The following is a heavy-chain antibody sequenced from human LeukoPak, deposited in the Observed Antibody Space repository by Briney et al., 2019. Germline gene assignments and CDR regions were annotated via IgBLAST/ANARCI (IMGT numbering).Heavy chain of an antibody. D-gene: IGHD6-13*01. Sequence: GGSLRLSCAASGFTLSSYTMHWVRQAPGKGLEWVAVISYDGTNKHYADSARGRFTISRDDSKNTLYLQMNSLRPEDTALYYCARGGSSWYDPTDYWGLGTLVAVSS. V-gene: IGHV3-30-3*01. CDR2: ISYDGTNK. J-gene: IGHJ4*02. CDR1: GFTLSSYT. CDR3: ARGGSSWYDPTDY.